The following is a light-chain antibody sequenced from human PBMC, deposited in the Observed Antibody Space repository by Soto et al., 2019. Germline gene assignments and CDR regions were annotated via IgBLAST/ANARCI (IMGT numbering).Light chain of an antibody. CDR1: QSVSNN. CDR3: QQHNNCPRT. Sequence: EIVLTQSPATLSLSPGERATLSCRASQSVSNNLGWYQQKPGQAPRLLIYDASTRATDIPARFSGSGSGTEFTLTINSLEPEDFAVYYCQQHNNCPRTFGQGTKLEIK. V-gene: IGKV3-11*01. CDR2: DAS. J-gene: IGKJ2*01.